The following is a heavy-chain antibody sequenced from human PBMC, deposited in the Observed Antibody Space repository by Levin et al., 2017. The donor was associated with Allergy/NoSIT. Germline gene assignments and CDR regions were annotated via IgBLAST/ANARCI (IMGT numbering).Heavy chain of an antibody. CDR1: GFTFSSSA. Sequence: LSLTCAASGFTFSSSAMSWVRQAPGKGLEWVSAISGSGGSTYYADSVKGRFTISRDNSKNTLYLQMNSLRAEDTAVYYCAKDGKAGATLYYYYGMDVWGQGTTVTVSS. J-gene: IGHJ6*02. CDR3: AKDGKAGATLYYYYGMDV. CDR2: ISGSGGST. D-gene: IGHD1-26*01. V-gene: IGHV3-23*01.